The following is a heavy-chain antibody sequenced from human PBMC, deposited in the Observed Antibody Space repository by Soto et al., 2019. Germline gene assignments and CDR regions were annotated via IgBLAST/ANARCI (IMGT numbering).Heavy chain of an antibody. CDR2: ISGGGGVST. D-gene: IGHD3-10*01. Sequence: EVQLLESGGGLVQPGGSLTLSCAASGFTFSSYAMTWVRQALGKGLEWVSGISGGGGVSTYYADSVKGRFTISRDNSMNTLYLQMNRLRAEDTAVYYCAKDAISMVRGVNNWFDPWGQGTLVTVSS. J-gene: IGHJ5*02. CDR3: AKDAISMVRGVNNWFDP. V-gene: IGHV3-23*01. CDR1: GFTFSSYA.